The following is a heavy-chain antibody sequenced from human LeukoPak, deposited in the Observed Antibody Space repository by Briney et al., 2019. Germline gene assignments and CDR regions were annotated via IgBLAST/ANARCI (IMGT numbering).Heavy chain of an antibody. D-gene: IGHD2-15*01. J-gene: IGHJ4*02. CDR1: GFTFSTYW. CDR3: ARVLRNGGSYYY. V-gene: IGHV3-7*01. Sequence: SGGSLRLSCAASGFTFSTYWMTWVRQAPGKGLEWVANMKGDGSEIYYVDSVKGRFTISRDNAKNSLYLQMNSLRAEDTAVYYCARVLRNGGSYYYWGQGTLVTVSS. CDR2: MKGDGSEI.